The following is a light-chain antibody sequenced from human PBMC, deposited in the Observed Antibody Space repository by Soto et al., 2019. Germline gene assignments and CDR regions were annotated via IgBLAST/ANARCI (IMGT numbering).Light chain of an antibody. Sequence: QSALTQPASVSGSPGQSITISCTGTSSDINYYKYVSWYQKYPGKAPKLMIYEVSNRPSGVPNRFSGSKSGNTASLTVSGLQAEDEADYYCSSSAGGYTWVFGGGTKVTVL. CDR3: SSSAGGYTWV. CDR2: EVS. V-gene: IGLV2-14*01. CDR1: SSDINYYKY. J-gene: IGLJ3*02.